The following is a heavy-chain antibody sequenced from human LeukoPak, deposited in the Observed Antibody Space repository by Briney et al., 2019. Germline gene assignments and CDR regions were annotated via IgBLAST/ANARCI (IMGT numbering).Heavy chain of an antibody. J-gene: IGHJ4*02. CDR2: ISGSGGST. D-gene: IGHD2-15*01. CDR1: GFTFSSYA. V-gene: IGHV3-23*01. CDR3: AKCSGGTCYSAQDN. Sequence: GGSLRLSCAASGFTFSSYAMSWVRQAPGKGLEWVSCISGSGGSTYYADSVKGRFTISRDNSKNTLYLQMDSLRAEDTAVYCFAKCSGGTCYSAQDNWGQGTLVTVSS.